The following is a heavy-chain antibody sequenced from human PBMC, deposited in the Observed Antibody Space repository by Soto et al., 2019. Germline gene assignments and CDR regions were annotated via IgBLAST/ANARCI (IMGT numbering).Heavy chain of an antibody. CDR3: ARVTVATWNS. V-gene: IGHV3-74*01. CDR2: ISRDXSRT. D-gene: IGHD1-1*01. CDR1: VFTFSSYW. Sequence: GGSLRLSCTASVFTFSSYWMYWVRQAPGKGLVRVSHISRDXSRTTYAHCVKGRFTISRDNAKNTVYLQMNSLRADDTAVYYFARVTVATWNSWGQGTLVTVSS. J-gene: IGHJ4*02.